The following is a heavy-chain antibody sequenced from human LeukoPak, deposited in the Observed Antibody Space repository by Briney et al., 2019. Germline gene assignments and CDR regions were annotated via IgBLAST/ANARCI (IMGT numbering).Heavy chain of an antibody. D-gene: IGHD4-11*01. J-gene: IGHJ4*02. V-gene: IGHV3-33*01. Sequence: PERSLRLSCAASGFSFSSYGMHWVRQAPGKGLEWVAVIWFDGSNKYYADSVKGRFTISRDNSKNTLYLQMDSLRAEDTAVYYCARELPPVMKYYFDYWGQGTLVTVSS. CDR2: IWFDGSNK. CDR1: GFSFSSYG. CDR3: ARELPPVMKYYFDY.